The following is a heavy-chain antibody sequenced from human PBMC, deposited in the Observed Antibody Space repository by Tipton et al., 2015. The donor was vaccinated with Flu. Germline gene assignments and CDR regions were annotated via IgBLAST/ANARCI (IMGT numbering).Heavy chain of an antibody. CDR2: LYHTGNT. CDR3: ARLDCSGTSCYIGKWFDP. D-gene: IGHD2-2*02. V-gene: IGHV4-61*01. J-gene: IGHJ5*02. Sequence: TLSLTCTVSGDSVTSDNYYWTWIRQPPGKPLEWIGYLYHTGNTNYNPSLNSRLTLSLDTSKNQFSLKLASVTAADTAVYYCARLDCSGTSCYIGKWFDPWGQGTLVTVST. CDR1: GDSVTSDNYY.